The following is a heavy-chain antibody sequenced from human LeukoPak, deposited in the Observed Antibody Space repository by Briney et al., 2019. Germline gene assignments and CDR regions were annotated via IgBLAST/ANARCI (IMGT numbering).Heavy chain of an antibody. V-gene: IGHV1-2*02. CDR3: ARDTAMVTYWFDP. D-gene: IGHD5-18*01. CDR2: INPNSGGT. CDR1: GYTFTGYY. J-gene: IGHJ5*02. Sequence: GASVTVSCKASGYTFTGYYMHWVRQAPGQGLEWMGWINPNSGGTNYAQKFQGRVTMTRDTSISTAYMELSRLRSDDTAVYYCARDTAMVTYWFDPWGQGTLVTVSS.